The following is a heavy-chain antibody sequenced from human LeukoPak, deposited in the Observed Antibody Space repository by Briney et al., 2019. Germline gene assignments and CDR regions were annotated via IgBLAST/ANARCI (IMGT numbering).Heavy chain of an antibody. D-gene: IGHD6-6*01. J-gene: IGHJ4*02. CDR3: ARDFSSSSLD. CDR2: INHRGSP. Sequence: PSETLSLTCAVYGGSFSGYYWTWIRQPPGKGLEWIGEINHRGSPKYNPSLESRVTISVGTSNNQFSLKLSSVTAADTAVYFCARDFSSSSLDWGQGTLVTVSS. CDR1: GGSFSGYY. V-gene: IGHV4-34*01.